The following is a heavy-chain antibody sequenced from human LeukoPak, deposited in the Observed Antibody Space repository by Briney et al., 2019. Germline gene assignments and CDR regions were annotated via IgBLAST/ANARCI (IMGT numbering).Heavy chain of an antibody. V-gene: IGHV1-69*06. D-gene: IGHD2-2*02. CDR2: IIPIFGTA. CDR1: GYTFTAWY. Sequence: SVKVSCEASGYTFTAWYIHWVRQAPGQGLEGMGGIIPIFGTANYAQKFQGRVTITADKSTSTAYMELSSLRSEDTAVYYCARDIPGKYYFDYWGQGTLLTVSS. J-gene: IGHJ4*02. CDR3: ARDIPGKYYFDY.